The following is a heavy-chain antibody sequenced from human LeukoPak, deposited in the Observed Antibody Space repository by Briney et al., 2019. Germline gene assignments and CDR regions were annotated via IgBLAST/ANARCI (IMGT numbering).Heavy chain of an antibody. CDR1: GDSISTSNSY. CDR2: IYYSGNT. CDR3: ASWTGIAAAGTGWFDP. D-gene: IGHD6-13*01. V-gene: IGHV4-39*07. J-gene: IGHJ5*02. Sequence: SETLSLTCTVSGDSISTSNSYWGWIRQPPGKGLEWIGSIYYSGNTYYNASLKSRVTISVDTSKNQFSLKLSSVTAADTAVYYCASWTGIAAAGTGWFDPWGQGTLVTVSS.